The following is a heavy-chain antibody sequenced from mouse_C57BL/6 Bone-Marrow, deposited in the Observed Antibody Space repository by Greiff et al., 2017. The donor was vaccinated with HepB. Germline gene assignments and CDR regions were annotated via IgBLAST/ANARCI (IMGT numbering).Heavy chain of an antibody. CDR3: ARHAYYYGSSYAMDY. V-gene: IGHV5-12*01. CDR2: ISNGGGST. J-gene: IGHJ4*01. Sequence: EVQVVESGGGLVQPGGSLKLSCAASGFTFSDYYMYWVRQTPEKRLEWVAYISNGGGSTYYPDTVKGRFTIARDNAKNTLYLQMSRLKSEDTAMYYCARHAYYYGSSYAMDYWGQGTSVTVSS. D-gene: IGHD1-1*01. CDR1: GFTFSDYY.